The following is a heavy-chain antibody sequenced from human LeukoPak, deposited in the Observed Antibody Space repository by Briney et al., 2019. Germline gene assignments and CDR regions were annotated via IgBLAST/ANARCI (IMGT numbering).Heavy chain of an antibody. V-gene: IGHV3-23*01. CDR1: GFTFSGYA. J-gene: IGHJ4*02. CDR2: ITRSGGGT. D-gene: IGHD4/OR15-4a*01. Sequence: GGSLRLSCSASGFTFSGYAMGWVRQAPGKGLEWVSSITRSGGGTYYADSVWGRFTVSRDNSKSSLFLQMNGLRAEDTAVYYFAKDPLYGGDLKYYFDFWGQGALVIVSS. CDR3: AKDPLYGGDLKYYFDF.